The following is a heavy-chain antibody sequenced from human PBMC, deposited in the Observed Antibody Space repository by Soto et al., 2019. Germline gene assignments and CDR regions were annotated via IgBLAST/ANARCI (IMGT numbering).Heavy chain of an antibody. CDR3: AKGERTVTSVWRNWFDP. Sequence: LRLSCAASGLTFSNYGMSWVRQAPGKGLEWVSAISASGGSTYYADSVKGRFTISRDNSKNTLYLQMKSLRAEDTAIYFCAKGERTVTSVWRNWFDPWGQGALVTVSS. CDR1: GLTFSNYG. V-gene: IGHV3-23*01. J-gene: IGHJ5*02. D-gene: IGHD2-2*01. CDR2: ISASGGST.